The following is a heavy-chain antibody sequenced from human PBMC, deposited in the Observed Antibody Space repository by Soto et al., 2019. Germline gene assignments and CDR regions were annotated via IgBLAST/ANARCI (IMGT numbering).Heavy chain of an antibody. CDR1: GFTFSSYS. CDR2: ISSSSSTI. Sequence: PGGSLRLACAASGFTFSSYSMNWVRQAPGKGLEWVSYISSSSSTIYYADSVKGRFTISRDNAKNSLYLQMNSLRDEDTAVYYCARSPMGATNRRYYFDYWGQGTLVTVSS. CDR3: ARSPMGATNRRYYFDY. V-gene: IGHV3-48*02. J-gene: IGHJ4*02. D-gene: IGHD1-26*01.